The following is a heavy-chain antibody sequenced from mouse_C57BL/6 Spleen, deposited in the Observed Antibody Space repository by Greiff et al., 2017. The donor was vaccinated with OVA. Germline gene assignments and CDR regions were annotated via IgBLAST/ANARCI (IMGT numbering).Heavy chain of an antibody. CDR2: ISNGGGST. CDR1: GFTFSDYY. CDR3: AKGDGSSLYWYFDV. Sequence: EVQVVESGGGLVQPGGSLKLSCAASGFTFSDYYMYWVRQTPEKRLEWVAYISNGGGSTYYPDTVKGRFTISRDNAKNTLYLQMSRLKSEDTAMYYCAKGDGSSLYWYFDVWGTGTTVTVSS. V-gene: IGHV5-12*01. J-gene: IGHJ1*03. D-gene: IGHD1-1*01.